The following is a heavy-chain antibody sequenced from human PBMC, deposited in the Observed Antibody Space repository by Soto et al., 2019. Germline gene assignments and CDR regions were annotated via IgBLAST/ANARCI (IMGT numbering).Heavy chain of an antibody. D-gene: IGHD3-3*01. CDR2: ISPYSGDT. J-gene: IGHJ4*02. Sequence: ASVKVSCKASESTLIGYYLYCVRQAPGQGLEWMGWISPYSGDTDSAQKFQGRVTLTRDTSTRTVYMELSRLTSDDTAVYYCARAGPTPIFNHWGQGALVNVSA. V-gene: IGHV1-2*02. CDR1: ESTLIGYY. CDR3: ARAGPTPIFNH.